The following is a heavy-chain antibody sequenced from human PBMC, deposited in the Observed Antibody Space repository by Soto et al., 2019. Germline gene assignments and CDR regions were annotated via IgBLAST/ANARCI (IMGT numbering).Heavy chain of an antibody. CDR2: IFPLTDIP. D-gene: IGHD1-1*01. CDR3: ARSTLVVLKYFES. CDR1: GGTFRNYP. J-gene: IGHJ4*02. Sequence: QVQLAQSGTEVKKPGSSVKVSCKASGGTFRNYPINWVRQAPGQGLEWMGSIFPLTDIPDYAQKFQARLTISADKSTSTAYMELSGLASDDTAMYFCARSTLVVLKYFESWGQGTLVTVSS. V-gene: IGHV1-69*02.